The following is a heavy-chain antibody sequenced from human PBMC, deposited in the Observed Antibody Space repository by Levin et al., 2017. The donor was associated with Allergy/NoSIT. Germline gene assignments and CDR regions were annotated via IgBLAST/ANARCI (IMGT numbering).Heavy chain of an antibody. J-gene: IGHJ4*02. CDR2: FHESGSA. CDR1: GGAINSYH. V-gene: IGHV4-59*08. D-gene: IGHD2-2*01. Sequence: SETLSLICSVPGGAINSYHWSWIRQPPGKRLEWIVHFHESGSANYNPSLESRVSISVDTSKKELSLKLTSVTAADAAVYYCVRHVYPDGSPFDSWGQGSVVTVSS. CDR3: VRHVYPDGSPFDS.